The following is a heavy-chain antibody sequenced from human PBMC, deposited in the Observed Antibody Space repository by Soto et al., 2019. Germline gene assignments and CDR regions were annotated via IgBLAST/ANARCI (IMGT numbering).Heavy chain of an antibody. Sequence: ASVKVSCKASGYTFTSYGISWVRQAPGQGLEWMGWISAYNGNTNYAQKLQGRVTMTTDTSTSTAYMELRGLRSDDTAVYYCARGVEYCTNGVCYYWYFDLWGRGTLVTVSS. V-gene: IGHV1-18*01. J-gene: IGHJ2*01. CDR3: ARGVEYCTNGVCYYWYFDL. CDR2: ISAYNGNT. CDR1: GYTFTSYG. D-gene: IGHD2-8*01.